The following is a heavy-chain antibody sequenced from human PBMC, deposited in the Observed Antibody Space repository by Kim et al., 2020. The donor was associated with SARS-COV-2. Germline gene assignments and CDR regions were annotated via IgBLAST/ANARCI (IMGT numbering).Heavy chain of an antibody. J-gene: IGHJ4*02. V-gene: IGHV6-1*01. D-gene: IGHD2-21*02. CDR3: ARVDFHFFGACDY. Sequence: DYADAVRSRIIINPDTAKNQFSLQLNSVTPEDSAVYYCARVDFHFFGACDYWGQGTLVTVSS.